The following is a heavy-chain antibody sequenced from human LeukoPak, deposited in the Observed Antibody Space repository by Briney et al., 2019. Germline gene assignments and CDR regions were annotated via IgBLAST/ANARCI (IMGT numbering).Heavy chain of an antibody. V-gene: IGHV3-23*01. Sequence: GGSLRLSCAASGFTFSSYAMSWVRQAPGKGLEWVSAISGSGGSTYYADSVKGRFTISGDNSKNTLYLQMNSLRAEDTAVYYCAKDHRGYGGYYPQGAFDIWGQGTMVTVSS. CDR3: AKDHRGYGGYYPQGAFDI. D-gene: IGHD3-22*01. CDR1: GFTFSSYA. CDR2: ISGSGGST. J-gene: IGHJ3*02.